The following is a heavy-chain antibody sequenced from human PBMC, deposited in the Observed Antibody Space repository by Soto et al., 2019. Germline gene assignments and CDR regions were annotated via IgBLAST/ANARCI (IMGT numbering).Heavy chain of an antibody. J-gene: IGHJ5*02. CDR3: ARIVVTSGVRWFDP. Sequence: QITLKESGPTLVKPTQTLTLTCTFSGFSLTTSRVGVGWIRQPPGKALDWLAFIYWDDDKRYSPSLTTRLTITKDTSKNQVVLTMTNMDPVDTATYYCARIVVTSGVRWFDPWGQGILVTVSS. CDR1: GFSLTTSRVG. CDR2: IYWDDDK. V-gene: IGHV2-5*02. D-gene: IGHD2-21*02.